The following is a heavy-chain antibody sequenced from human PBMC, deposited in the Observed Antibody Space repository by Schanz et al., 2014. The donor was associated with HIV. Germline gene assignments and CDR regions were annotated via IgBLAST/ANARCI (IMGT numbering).Heavy chain of an antibody. CDR1: GFTFRTYW. D-gene: IGHD1-20*01. CDR2: IKQDGSEN. J-gene: IGHJ6*02. Sequence: EVQLVESGGGLVQPGGSLRLSCAASGFTFRTYWMSWVRLAPGKGLEWVASIKQDGSENYYVDSVKGRFTISRDNAKNSLYLQMNSLRAEDTAIYYCAKTSITLGMDVWGQGTTVTVSS. CDR3: AKTSITLGMDV. V-gene: IGHV3-7*03.